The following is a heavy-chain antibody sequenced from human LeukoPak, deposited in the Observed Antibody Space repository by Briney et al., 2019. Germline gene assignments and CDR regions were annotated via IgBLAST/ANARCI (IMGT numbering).Heavy chain of an antibody. J-gene: IGHJ4*02. CDR1: GFTFSSYG. D-gene: IGHD3-9*01. CDR3: AKMYYDVLTGSGH. CDR2: ISDSGGST. Sequence: GGTLRLSCAASGFTFSSYGMSWVRQAPGKGLEWVSGISDSGGSTYYADSVKGRSTISRDNSKNTLYLQMNSLRAEDTAVYYCAKMYYDVLTGSGHWGQGTLVSVSS. V-gene: IGHV3-23*01.